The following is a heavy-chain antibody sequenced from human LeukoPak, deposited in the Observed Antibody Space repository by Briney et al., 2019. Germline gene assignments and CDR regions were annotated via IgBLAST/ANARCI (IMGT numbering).Heavy chain of an antibody. J-gene: IGHJ4*02. CDR3: ARCGGSLYPDY. D-gene: IGHD2-15*01. CDR2: IWYDGSNK. CDR1: GFTFSSYG. V-gene: IGHV3-33*01. Sequence: GGSLRLSCAASGFTFSSYGMHWVRQAPGKGLEWVAVIWYDGSNKYYADSVKGRFTISRDNSKNTLYLQMNSLRAEDTAVYYCARCGGSLYPDYWGQGTLVTVSS.